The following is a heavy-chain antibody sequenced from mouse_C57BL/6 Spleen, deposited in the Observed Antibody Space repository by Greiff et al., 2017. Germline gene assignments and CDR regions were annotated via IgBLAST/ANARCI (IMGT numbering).Heavy chain of an antibody. Sequence: EVKLQESGPGLVKPSQSLSLTCSVTGYSITSGYYWNWIRQFPGNKLEWMGYISYDGSNNYNPSLKNRISITRDTSKNQFFLKLNSVTTEDTATYYCAREGLRYLNWYFDVWGTGTTVTVSS. CDR2: ISYDGSN. V-gene: IGHV3-6*01. J-gene: IGHJ1*03. D-gene: IGHD1-1*01. CDR3: AREGLRYLNWYFDV. CDR1: GYSITSGYY.